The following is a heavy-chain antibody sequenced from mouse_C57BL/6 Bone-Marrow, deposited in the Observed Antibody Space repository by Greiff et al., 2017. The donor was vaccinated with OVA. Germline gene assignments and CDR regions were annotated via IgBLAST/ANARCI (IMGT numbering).Heavy chain of an antibody. J-gene: IGHJ4*01. CDR1: GYAFSSSW. V-gene: IGHV1-82*01. CDR3: ARDDGYPYYYAMDY. Sequence: VQLQQSGPELVKPGASVKISCKASGYAFSSSWMNWVKQRPGKGLEWIGRIYPGEGDTNYNGKFKGKATLTADKSSSTAYMQLSSLTSEDSAVYFCARDDGYPYYYAMDYWGQGTSVTVSS. D-gene: IGHD2-3*01. CDR2: IYPGEGDT.